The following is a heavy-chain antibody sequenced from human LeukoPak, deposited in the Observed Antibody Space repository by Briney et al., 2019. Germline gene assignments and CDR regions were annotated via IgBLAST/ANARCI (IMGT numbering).Heavy chain of an antibody. CDR1: GGSISSGGYS. J-gene: IGHJ4*02. CDR2: IYYSGST. D-gene: IGHD4-17*01. V-gene: IGHV4-31*03. CDR3: ATGHYGDYRLGN. Sequence: SETLSLTCTVSGGSISSGGYSWSWIRQHPGKGLEWIGYIYYSGSTYYNPSLKSRVTISVDMSKNQFSLKLSSVTAADTAVYYCATGHYGDYRLGNWGQGTLVTVSS.